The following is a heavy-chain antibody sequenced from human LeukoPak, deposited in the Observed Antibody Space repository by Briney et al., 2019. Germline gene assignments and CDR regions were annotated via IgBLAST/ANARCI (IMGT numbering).Heavy chain of an antibody. CDR3: ASQTYYDFWSGYYYYCMDV. J-gene: IGHJ6*03. CDR2: IKQDGSEK. CDR1: GFTFSSYW. Sequence: GGSLGLSCAASGFTFSSYWMSWVRQAPGKGLEWVANIKQDGSEKYYVDSVKGRFTISRDNAMNSLYLQMNSLRAEDTAVYYCASQTYYDFWSGYYYYCMDVWGKGTTVTVSS. V-gene: IGHV3-7*01. D-gene: IGHD3-3*01.